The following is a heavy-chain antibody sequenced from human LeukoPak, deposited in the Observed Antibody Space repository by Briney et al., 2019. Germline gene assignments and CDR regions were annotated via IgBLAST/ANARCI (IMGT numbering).Heavy chain of an antibody. CDR2: LYYSGIT. CDR3: ARRAAFCSGGGCPVLFDY. J-gene: IGHJ4*02. D-gene: IGHD2-15*01. CDR1: GGSVSSNY. Sequence: SETLSLTCSVSGGSVSSNYWSWIRQPPGKTLEWIGYLYYSGITKYNPSFKSRATMSIDTSKNQFSLKLSSVTAADTAVYYCARRAAFCSGGGCPVLFDYWGQGTLVTVSS. V-gene: IGHV4-59*08.